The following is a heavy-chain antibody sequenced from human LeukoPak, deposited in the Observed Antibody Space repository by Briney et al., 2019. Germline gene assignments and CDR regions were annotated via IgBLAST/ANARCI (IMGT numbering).Heavy chain of an antibody. CDR2: IYYSGST. D-gene: IGHD2-15*01. V-gene: IGHV4-59*01. CDR3: ASSVAVAALNAFDI. Sequence: SETLSLTCTVSGGSISSYYWSWIRQPPGKGLEWIGYIYYSGSTNYNPSLKSRVTISVDTSKNQFSLKLSSVTAADTAVYYCASSVAVAALNAFDIWGQGTMVTVSS. CDR1: GGSISSYY. J-gene: IGHJ3*02.